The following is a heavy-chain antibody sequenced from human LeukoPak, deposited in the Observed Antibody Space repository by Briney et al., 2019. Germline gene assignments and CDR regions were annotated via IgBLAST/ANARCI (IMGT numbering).Heavy chain of an antibody. CDR3: ASCQGDTAPFDY. CDR2: ISSSGSTI. V-gene: IGHV3-48*04. J-gene: IGHJ4*02. D-gene: IGHD2-21*01. Sequence: PGGSLRLSCAASGFTFSSYSMNWVRQAPGKGLEWVSYISSSGSTIYYADSVKGRFTISRDNAKNSLYLQMNSLRAEDTAVYYCASCQGDTAPFDYWGQGTLVTVSS. CDR1: GFTFSSYS.